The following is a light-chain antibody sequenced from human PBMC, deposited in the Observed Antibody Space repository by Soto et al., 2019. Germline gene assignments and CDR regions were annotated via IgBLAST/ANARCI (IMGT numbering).Light chain of an antibody. V-gene: IGLV2-14*01. CDR1: SSDVGFYNY. CDR3: SSYEHGSTYV. CDR2: EVD. Sequence: QSALTQPASVSGSPGQSITISCTGTSSDVGFYNYVSWYQQQHPGKAPKLMIYEVDNRPSGVSIRFSGSKSGNTASLTISGLQDDDEADHSCSSYEHGSTYVFGTGTKVTV. J-gene: IGLJ1*01.